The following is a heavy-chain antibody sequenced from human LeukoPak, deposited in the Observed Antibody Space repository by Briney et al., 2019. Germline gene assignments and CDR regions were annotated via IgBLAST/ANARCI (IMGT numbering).Heavy chain of an antibody. CDR2: LYPGDSDT. Sequence: GESLKIPCKSSGYSFTSYWIAWVRQMPGKGLEWMGILYPGDSDTRYSSSFQGQVTISADRSITTAYLQWSSLKASDTAMYYCARLYLPYTSAWYGSAFDIWGQGTMVTVSS. CDR3: ARLYLPYTSAWYGSAFDI. D-gene: IGHD6-13*01. J-gene: IGHJ3*02. V-gene: IGHV5-51*01. CDR1: GYSFTSYW.